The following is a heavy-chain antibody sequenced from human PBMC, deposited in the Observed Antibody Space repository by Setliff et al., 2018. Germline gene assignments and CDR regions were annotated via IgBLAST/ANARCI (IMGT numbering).Heavy chain of an antibody. V-gene: IGHV4-34*01. Sequence: KPSETLSLTCAVYGGSFSDNYWSWIRQPPGKGLEWIGQIHHSGITNYSPSLKSRVTISVDMSKNQTSLKLSSVAAADTAVYYCANRGCSGAGCKFYFDPWGQGTLVTVSS. CDR1: GGSFSDNY. D-gene: IGHD2-15*01. J-gene: IGHJ5*02. CDR2: IHHSGIT. CDR3: ANRGCSGAGCKFYFDP.